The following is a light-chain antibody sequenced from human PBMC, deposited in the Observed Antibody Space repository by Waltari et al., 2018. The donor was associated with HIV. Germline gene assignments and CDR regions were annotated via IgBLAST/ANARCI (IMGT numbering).Light chain of an antibody. Sequence: EIALTQSPGTLSLSPGERATLSCRARQSVTSSYLAWYQQKPGQAPRLLIYGASTRATDIPDRFSGSGSGTDFTLTISRLEPEDSAVYCCQQYGTSPYTFGLGTKLEI. CDR1: QSVTSSY. V-gene: IGKV3-20*01. CDR2: GAS. J-gene: IGKJ2*01. CDR3: QQYGTSPYT.